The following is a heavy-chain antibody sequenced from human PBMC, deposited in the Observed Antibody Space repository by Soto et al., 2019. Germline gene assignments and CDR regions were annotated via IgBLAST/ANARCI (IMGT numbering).Heavy chain of an antibody. CDR2: IKSKTDGGTT. CDR1: GFTFSNAW. CDR3: TTVDLFSNSGSGSFPYYYYGMDV. Sequence: GGSLRLSCAASGFTFSNAWMSWVRQAPGKGLEWVGRIKSKTDGGTTDYAAPVKGRFTISRDDSKNTLYLQMNSLKTEDTAVYYCTTVDLFSNSGSGSFPYYYYGMDVWGQGTTVTVSS. J-gene: IGHJ6*02. V-gene: IGHV3-15*01. D-gene: IGHD3-10*01.